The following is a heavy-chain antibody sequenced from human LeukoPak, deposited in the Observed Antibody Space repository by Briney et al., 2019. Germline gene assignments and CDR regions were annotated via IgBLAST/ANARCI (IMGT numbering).Heavy chain of an antibody. CDR2: IYYSGST. Sequence: SETLSLTCTVSGGSISSGGYYWSWIRQHPGKGLEWIGYIYYSGSTNYNPSLKSRVTISVDTSKNQFSLKLSSVTAADTAVYYCARAAYSGSYHSDYWGQGTLVTVSS. CDR3: ARAAYSGSYHSDY. J-gene: IGHJ4*02. CDR1: GGSISSGGYY. D-gene: IGHD1-26*01. V-gene: IGHV4-61*08.